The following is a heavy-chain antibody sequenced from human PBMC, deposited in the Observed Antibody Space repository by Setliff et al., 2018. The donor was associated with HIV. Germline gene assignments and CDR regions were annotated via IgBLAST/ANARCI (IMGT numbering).Heavy chain of an antibody. CDR2: IIPIFGTG. Sequence: SVKVSCKASGGTFINSAFNWVRQAPGQGLEWMGSIIPIFGTGNYAQNFQGRVTITAVKSTSTSYMELSSLRSDDTAVYYCALGPQLYGAFDSWGQGALVTVSS. J-gene: IGHJ4*02. CDR1: GGTFINSA. CDR3: ALGPQLYGAFDS. V-gene: IGHV1-69*06. D-gene: IGHD2-8*01.